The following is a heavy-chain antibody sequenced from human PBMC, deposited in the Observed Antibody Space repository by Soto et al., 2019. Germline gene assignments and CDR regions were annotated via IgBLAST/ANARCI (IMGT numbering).Heavy chain of an antibody. V-gene: IGHV4-59*01. CDR2: ISYTQYT. CDR3: ARDRFVVTADYYYYGMDV. D-gene: IGHD2-21*02. CDR1: GDSFTNFY. Sequence: SSETLSLTCAVSGDSFTNFYWSWIRRPPGKGLEWIGDISYTQYTKYNPSLKSRVTISVDTSKNQFSLKLGSVTAADTAVYYCARDRFVVTADYYYYGMDVWGQGTTVTVS. J-gene: IGHJ6*02.